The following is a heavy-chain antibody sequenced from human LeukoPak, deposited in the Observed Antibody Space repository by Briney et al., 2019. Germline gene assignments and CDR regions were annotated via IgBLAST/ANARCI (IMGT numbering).Heavy chain of an antibody. Sequence: GGSLRLSCAASGFTFSSYGMHWVRQAPGKGLEWVAVIWYDGSNKYYADSVKGRFTISRDNSKNTLYLQMNSLRAEDTAVYYCARDDKIAAALDYWGQGTLVTVSS. CDR1: GFTFSSYG. D-gene: IGHD6-13*01. J-gene: IGHJ4*02. CDR2: IWYDGSNK. V-gene: IGHV3-33*01. CDR3: ARDDKIAAALDY.